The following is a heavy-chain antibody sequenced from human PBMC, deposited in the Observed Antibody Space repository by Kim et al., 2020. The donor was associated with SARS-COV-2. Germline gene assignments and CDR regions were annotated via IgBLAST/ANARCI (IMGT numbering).Heavy chain of an antibody. V-gene: IGHV3-23*01. D-gene: IGHD6-6*01. Sequence: ADSVKGRFTISRDNSKNTLDLQMNSLRAEDTAVYYCAKAGGNTAARQLDYWGQGTLITVSS. CDR3: AKAGGNTAARQLDY. J-gene: IGHJ4*02.